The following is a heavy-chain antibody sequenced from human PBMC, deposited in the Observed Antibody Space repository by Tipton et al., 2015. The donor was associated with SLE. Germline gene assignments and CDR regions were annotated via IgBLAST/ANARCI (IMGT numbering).Heavy chain of an antibody. V-gene: IGHV3-23*03. Sequence: SLRLSCAASGFTFSSYAMSWVRQAPGKGLAWVSVIYSGGSTYYADSVKGRFTISRDNSKNTLYLQMTSLRAEDTAVYYCAKPGRDSSSSVGYFDYWGQGTLVTVSS. J-gene: IGHJ4*02. CDR2: IYSGGST. D-gene: IGHD6-6*01. CDR1: GFTFSSYA. CDR3: AKPGRDSSSSVGYFDY.